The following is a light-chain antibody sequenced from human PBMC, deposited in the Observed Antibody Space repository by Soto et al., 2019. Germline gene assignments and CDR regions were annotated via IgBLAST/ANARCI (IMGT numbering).Light chain of an antibody. CDR3: QSDNSSLTRFV. CDR1: SSNIGAGYD. V-gene: IGLV1-40*01. CDR2: GYY. Sequence: QSVLTRAPSVSGAPGQRVPLSCFGGSSNIGAGYDVHWYQHLPGTAPKLLIYGYYTRPSGVPDRFSGSRSGTSASLAITGLQAEDEADYYSQSDNSSLTRFVVGTGTKVTVL. J-gene: IGLJ1*01.